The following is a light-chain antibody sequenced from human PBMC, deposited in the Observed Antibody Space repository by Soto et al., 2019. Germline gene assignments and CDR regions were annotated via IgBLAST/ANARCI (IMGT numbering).Light chain of an antibody. CDR2: DAS. CDR3: QQYNNWPIT. J-gene: IGKJ5*01. V-gene: IGKV3-15*01. CDR1: QSVSGD. Sequence: EIVLTQSPAALSVFPCERATLSCRASQSVSGDLAWYHHKPGQAPRLLIYDASTRALDTPARFAGSGAGTEFTLTISSLQSEDFAVYFCQQYNNWPITFGQGTRLEIK.